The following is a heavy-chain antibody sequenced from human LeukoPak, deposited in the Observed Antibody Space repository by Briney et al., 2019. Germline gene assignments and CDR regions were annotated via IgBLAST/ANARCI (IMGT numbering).Heavy chain of an antibody. J-gene: IGHJ4*02. CDR1: GCSISSYY. V-gene: IGHV4-59*08. D-gene: IGHD5-18*01. Sequence: SETLSLTCTVSGCSISSYYWSWIRQPPGKGLEWIGYIYYSGSTNYNHSLKSRVTISVDTSKNQFSLKLSSATAADTAVYYCAGGGDKAMVIDYWGQGTLVTVSS. CDR2: IYYSGST. CDR3: AGGGDKAMVIDY.